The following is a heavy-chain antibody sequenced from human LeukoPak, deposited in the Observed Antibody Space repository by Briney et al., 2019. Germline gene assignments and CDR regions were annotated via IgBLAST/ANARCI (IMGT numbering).Heavy chain of an antibody. Sequence: GASVKVSCKASGYTFTSYGINWVRQAPGQGLGWMGWISAYNGNTNYAQKFQGRVTMTTDTSTSTAYMELRSLRSDDTAVYHCARDLGMTTVTTQVGWGQGTLVTVSS. CDR3: ARDLGMTTVTTQVG. CDR2: ISAYNGNT. CDR1: GYTFTSYG. V-gene: IGHV1-18*01. J-gene: IGHJ4*02. D-gene: IGHD4-17*01.